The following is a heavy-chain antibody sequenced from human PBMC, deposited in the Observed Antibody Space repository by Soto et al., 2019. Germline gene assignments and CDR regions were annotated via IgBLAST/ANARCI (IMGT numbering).Heavy chain of an antibody. CDR1: GYTFTSYY. D-gene: IGHD3-10*01. V-gene: IGHV1-46*01. CDR2: INPSGGST. CDR3: AREHRYGFPPYYYYYGMDV. Sequence: ASVKVSCKASGYTFTSYYMHWVRQAPGQGLEWMGIINPSGGSTSYAQKFQGRVTMTRDTSTSTVYMELSSLRSEDTAVYYCAREHRYGFPPYYYYYGMDVWGQGTTVTVSS. J-gene: IGHJ6*02.